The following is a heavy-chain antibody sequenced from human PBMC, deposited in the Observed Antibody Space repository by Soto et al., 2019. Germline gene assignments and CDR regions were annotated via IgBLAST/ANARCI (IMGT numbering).Heavy chain of an antibody. D-gene: IGHD3-16*01. CDR1: GFTFSTYA. CDR3: SKGGHIDY. J-gene: IGHJ4*02. CDR2: SSSSGGTT. Sequence: PGGSLRLSCAASGFTFSTYAMSWVRQAPGKGLEWVSFSSSSGGTTYYADSVKGRFTISRDNSKNTLFLQMNSLRAEDTAVYFCSKGGHIDYCGQGALVTVSS. V-gene: IGHV3-23*01.